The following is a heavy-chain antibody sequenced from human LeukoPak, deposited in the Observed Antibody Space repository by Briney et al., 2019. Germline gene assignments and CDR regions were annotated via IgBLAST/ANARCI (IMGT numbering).Heavy chain of an antibody. D-gene: IGHD2-2*01. CDR2: MNPNSGNT. CDR1: GYTFTSYD. J-gene: IGHJ6*02. V-gene: IGHV1-8*01. CDR3: ARDLTIVPAAPYYYYYGMDV. Sequence: ASVKVSCKASGYTFTSYDINWVRQATGQGLEWMGWMNPNSGNTGYAQKFQGRVTMTRNTSISTAYMELSSLRSEDTAVYYCARDLTIVPAAPYYYYYGMDVWGQGTTVTVS.